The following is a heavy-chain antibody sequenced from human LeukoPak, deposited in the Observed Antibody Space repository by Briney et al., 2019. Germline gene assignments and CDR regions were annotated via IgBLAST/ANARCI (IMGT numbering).Heavy chain of an antibody. D-gene: IGHD6-13*01. CDR1: GGSFSGCY. V-gene: IGHV4-34*01. J-gene: IGHJ4*02. CDR3: ARGRASKYSSSGGGYFDY. CDR2: INHSGST. Sequence: PSETLSLTCAVYGGSFSGCYWSWIRQPPGKGLEWIGAINHSGSTNYNPSLKSRVTISVDTSKNQFSLKLSSVTAADTAVYYCARGRASKYSSSGGGYFDYWGQGTLVTVSS.